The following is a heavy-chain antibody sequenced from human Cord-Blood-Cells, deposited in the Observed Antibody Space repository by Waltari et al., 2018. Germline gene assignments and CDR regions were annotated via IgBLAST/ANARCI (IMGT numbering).Heavy chain of an antibody. D-gene: IGHD3-22*01. J-gene: IGHJ4*02. CDR1: GFTFDDYA. V-gene: IGHV3-9*01. Sequence: EVQLVESGGGLVQPGRSLRLSCAASGFTFDDYAMHWVRQAPGKGLEWVSGISWNSGVIGYAESVKGRFTISRDNAKNSLYLQMNSLRAEDTALYYCAKGGGPYYYDSSGSDYWGQGTLVTVSS. CDR2: ISWNSGVI. CDR3: AKGGGPYYYDSSGSDY.